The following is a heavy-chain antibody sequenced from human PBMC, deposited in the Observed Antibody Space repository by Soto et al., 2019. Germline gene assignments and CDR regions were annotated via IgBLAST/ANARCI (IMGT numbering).Heavy chain of an antibody. CDR3: ARKPYRGFYFDY. CDR2: IKAGNGET. CDR1: GYTFTSYS. J-gene: IGHJ4*02. Sequence: GASVKVSCKASGYTFTSYSIHWVRQAPGQRLEWLGWIKAGNGETQYSQNFQGRVTISRDNAKNTLYLQMNSLRVEDTALYYCARKPYRGFYFDYWGQGTLVTVSS. D-gene: IGHD4-4*01. V-gene: IGHV1-3*01.